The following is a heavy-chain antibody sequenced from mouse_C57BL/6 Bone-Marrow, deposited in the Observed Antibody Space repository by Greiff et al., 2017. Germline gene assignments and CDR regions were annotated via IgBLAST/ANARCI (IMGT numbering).Heavy chain of an antibody. Sequence: QVQLQQSGAELMKPGASVKLSCKATGYTFTGYWIEWVKQRPGHGLEWIGETLPGSGSTNYNEKFKGKATFTAYKSSNTAYMLLSSLTTEDSAIYYCARGGLENYYAMDYWGQGTSVTVSS. V-gene: IGHV1-9*01. CDR2: TLPGSGST. CDR1: GYTFTGYW. J-gene: IGHJ4*01. D-gene: IGHD4-1*01. CDR3: ARGGLENYYAMDY.